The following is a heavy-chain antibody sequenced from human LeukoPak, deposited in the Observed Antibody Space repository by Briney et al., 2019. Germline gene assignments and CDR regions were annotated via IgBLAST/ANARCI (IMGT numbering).Heavy chain of an antibody. CDR2: IYSGGNT. Sequence: PGGSLRLSCAASGFTVSNNHMSWVRQAPGKGLEWVSVIYSGGNTYYADPVKGRFTISRDNSKNTLYLQMTSLRAEDTAVYYCAGVSKSATAGTVLDYWGQGTLVTVSS. CDR1: GFTVSNNH. CDR3: AGVSKSATAGTVLDY. V-gene: IGHV3-53*01. J-gene: IGHJ4*02. D-gene: IGHD6-13*01.